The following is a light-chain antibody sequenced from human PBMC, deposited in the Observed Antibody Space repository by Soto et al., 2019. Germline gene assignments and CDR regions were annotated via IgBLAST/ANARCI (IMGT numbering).Light chain of an antibody. CDR1: SSDVGGYNY. J-gene: IGLJ1*01. V-gene: IGLV2-14*01. CDR2: DVS. CDR3: SSYTSSSTRV. Sequence: QSALTQPASVSGSPEQSITISCTGTSSDVGGYNYVSWYQQHPGKAPKLMIFDVSNRPSGVSNRFSGSKSGNTASLTISGLQAEDEADYYCSSYTSSSTRVFGTRTKVTVL.